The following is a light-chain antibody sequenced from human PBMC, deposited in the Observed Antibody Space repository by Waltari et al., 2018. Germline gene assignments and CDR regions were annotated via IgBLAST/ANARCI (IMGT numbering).Light chain of an antibody. Sequence: DVQLTHSPSTLSASVGDSVTITCRASEIVKNHLSWYQHQPGKATKVLVHKASRVESGVPARFSGSGYGTEFTLTISSLEPDDFAAYYCHQYNTLPLTFGGGTKVEIK. J-gene: IGKJ4*01. CDR3: HQYNTLPLT. CDR2: KAS. CDR1: EIVKNH. V-gene: IGKV1-5*03.